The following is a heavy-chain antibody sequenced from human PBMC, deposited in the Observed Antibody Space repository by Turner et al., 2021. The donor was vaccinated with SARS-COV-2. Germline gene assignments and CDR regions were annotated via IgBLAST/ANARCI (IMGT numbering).Heavy chain of an antibody. CDR1: GGSIRSGTYY. CDR2: ISYSGSP. Sequence: QVKLQESGPGLVEPSQTLSLTCRVSGGSIRSGTYYWNWIRQPPGQGLEWIGYISYSGSPFYSPSFASRLTMSRDTSKNHFSLKLTSVTAADTAVYYCARLHQRSFDYWGQGDLVTVSS. CDR3: ARLHQRSFDY. J-gene: IGHJ4*02. V-gene: IGHV4-30-4*01.